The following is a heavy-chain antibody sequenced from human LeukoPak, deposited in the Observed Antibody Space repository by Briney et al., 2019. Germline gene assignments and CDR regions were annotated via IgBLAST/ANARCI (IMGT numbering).Heavy chain of an antibody. D-gene: IGHD7-27*01. V-gene: IGHV1-2*02. J-gene: IGHJ4*02. CDR2: INSNSGGT. CDR1: GYTFTDYY. CDR3: ARELAGDPSFDY. Sequence: ASVKVSDMASGYTFTDYYMHWVRPAPGQGLEWMGWINSNSGGTNYAQKFQGRVTMTRDTSISTAYMELSRLRSDDTAVYYCARELAGDPSFDYWGQGTLVTVSS.